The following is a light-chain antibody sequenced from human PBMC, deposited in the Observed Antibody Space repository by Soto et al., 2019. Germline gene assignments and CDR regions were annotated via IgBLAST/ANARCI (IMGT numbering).Light chain of an antibody. V-gene: IGKV1-33*01. CDR3: QQYENLPT. CDR2: DAS. J-gene: IGKJ5*01. CDR1: QNINNY. Sequence: DIQMTQSPSSLSASVGDRVTITCQASQNINNYLNWYQQKPGRAPKLLIYDASNLEAGVPSRFRGSGSWTDFTFTISLLQPEDIATYYGQQYENLPTFGQGTRLEIK.